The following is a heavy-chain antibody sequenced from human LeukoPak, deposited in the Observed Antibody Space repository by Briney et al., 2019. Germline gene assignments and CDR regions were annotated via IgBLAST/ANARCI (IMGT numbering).Heavy chain of an antibody. J-gene: IGHJ3*02. Sequence: GSLRLSCAASGFTFSDHYMDWVRQAPGKGLEWVGRTRNKANSYTTEYAASVKGRFTISRDDSKNSLYLQMNSLKTEDTAVYYCARAPKLPAYAFDIWGQGTMVTVSS. D-gene: IGHD6-6*01. CDR2: TRNKANSYTT. CDR1: GFTFSDHY. CDR3: ARAPKLPAYAFDI. V-gene: IGHV3-72*01.